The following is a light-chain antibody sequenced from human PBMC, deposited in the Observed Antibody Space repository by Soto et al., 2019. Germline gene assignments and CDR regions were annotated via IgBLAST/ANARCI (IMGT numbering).Light chain of an antibody. J-gene: IGLJ7*01. CDR1: SSDIGGYNY. CDR3: SAYTSRSTAV. V-gene: IGLV2-14*03. Sequence: QSALTQPASVSGSPGQSITISCTGTSSDIGGYNYVSWYQQHPGKAPKLIMYNFNNRPSGVSSRFSGSKSGNTASLTISGLQAEDEANYYCSAYTSRSTAVFGGGTQLTVL. CDR2: NFN.